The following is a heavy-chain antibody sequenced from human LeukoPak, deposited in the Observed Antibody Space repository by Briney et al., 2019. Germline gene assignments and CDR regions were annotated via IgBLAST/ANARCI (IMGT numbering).Heavy chain of an antibody. J-gene: IGHJ4*02. Sequence: SSETLSLTCTVSGGSISSGDYYWSWIRQPPGKGLEWIGYIYYSGSTYYNPSLKSRVTMSVGTSKNQFSLKLSSVTAADTAVYYCARELMSGYHDYWGQGTLVTVSS. CDR1: GGSISSGDYY. V-gene: IGHV4-61*08. D-gene: IGHD3-3*01. CDR2: IYYSGST. CDR3: ARELMSGYHDY.